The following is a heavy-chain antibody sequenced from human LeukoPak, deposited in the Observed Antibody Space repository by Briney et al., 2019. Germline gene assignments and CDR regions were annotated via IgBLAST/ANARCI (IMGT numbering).Heavy chain of an antibody. Sequence: GRSLRLSWAASGFTFSSYAMYWVRRTPGKGLEYVSVISGNGVSTHYATSVKGRFTISRDNSKNTLYLQMGSLRAEDMAVYYCARDASDIVVVPAAVGPFDLWGQGTLVTVSS. CDR2: ISGNGVST. D-gene: IGHD2-2*01. CDR3: ARDASDIVVVPAAVGPFDL. V-gene: IGHV3-64*01. J-gene: IGHJ4*02. CDR1: GFTFSSYA.